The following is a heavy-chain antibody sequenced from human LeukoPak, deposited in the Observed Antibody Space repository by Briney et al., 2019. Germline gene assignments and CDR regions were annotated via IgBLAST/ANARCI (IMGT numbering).Heavy chain of an antibody. CDR1: GGSVSSGSYY. V-gene: IGHV4-61*01. Sequence: SETLSLTCTVSGGSVSSGSYYWSWIRQPPGKGLEWIGYIYYSGSTNYNPSLKSRVTISVDTSKNQFSLKLSSVTAADTAVYYCASGSSYEWLGQNYGMDVWGKGTTVTVSS. CDR2: IYYSGST. D-gene: IGHD5-12*01. J-gene: IGHJ6*04. CDR3: ASGSSYEWLGQNYGMDV.